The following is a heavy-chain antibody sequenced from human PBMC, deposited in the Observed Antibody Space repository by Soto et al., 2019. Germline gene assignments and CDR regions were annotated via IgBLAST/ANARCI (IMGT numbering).Heavy chain of an antibody. V-gene: IGHV1-46*01. D-gene: IGHD3-10*02. CDR2: INPSDGSR. CDR3: TYYVDYYDGVDV. Sequence: QVSLVQSGAEVKKPGASVNVSCKASGNTFTGYYMHWVRQAPGQGLEWMGIINPSDGSRTYGRKFQGRVTMTRDTSTGTVHMELSSLRSEDTAMYYCTYYVDYYDGVDVWGQGTTVTVSS. CDR1: GNTFTGYY. J-gene: IGHJ6*02.